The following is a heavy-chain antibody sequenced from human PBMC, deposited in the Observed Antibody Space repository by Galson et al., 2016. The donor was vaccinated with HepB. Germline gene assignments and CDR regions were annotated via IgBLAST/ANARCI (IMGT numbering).Heavy chain of an antibody. CDR3: ARGITMIN. CDR1: GFTFSDSY. CDR2: ISSSGSYI. J-gene: IGHJ4*02. V-gene: IGHV3-11*05. D-gene: IGHD3-22*01. Sequence: SLRLSCAASGFTFSDSYMSWLRQAPGRGLEWISYISSSGSYIDYADSVKGRSTVSRDNAKNSLYLQMSSLRAEDTAVYYYARGITMINWGQGILVTVSS.